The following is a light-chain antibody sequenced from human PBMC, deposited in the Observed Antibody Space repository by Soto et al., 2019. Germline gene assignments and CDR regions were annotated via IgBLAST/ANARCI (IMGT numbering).Light chain of an antibody. CDR3: QQYNNWPPLT. Sequence: EIVMTQSPVTLSVSPGERATLSCRASQSVRSDLAWYQQKPGQAPRLLIYGASTRATDIPARFSGSGSGTEFTLTISSLQSGDFAVYYCQQYNNWPPLTFGGGTKVELK. V-gene: IGKV3-15*01. CDR2: GAS. J-gene: IGKJ4*01. CDR1: QSVRSD.